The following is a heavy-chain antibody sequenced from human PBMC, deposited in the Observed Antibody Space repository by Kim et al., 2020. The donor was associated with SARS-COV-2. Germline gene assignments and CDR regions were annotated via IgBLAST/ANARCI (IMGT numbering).Heavy chain of an antibody. Sequence: SETLSLTCAVSGGSISSSNWWSWVRQPPGKGLEWVGEIYHSGSTNYNPSLKSRVTISVDKSQNQFSLKLSSVTAADTAVYYCARSSYDYVWGSYRFNWFDPWGQRTLVTVSS. D-gene: IGHD3-16*02. J-gene: IGHJ5*02. CDR2: IYHSGST. CDR1: GGSISSSNW. CDR3: ARSSYDYVWGSYRFNWFDP. V-gene: IGHV4-4*02.